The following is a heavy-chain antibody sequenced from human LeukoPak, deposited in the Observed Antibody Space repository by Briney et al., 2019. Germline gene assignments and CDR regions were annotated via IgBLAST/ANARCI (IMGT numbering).Heavy chain of an antibody. V-gene: IGHV3-23*01. J-gene: IGHJ4*02. CDR1: GFTFINYA. D-gene: IGHD2-8*02. CDR2: TVGGRPDT. CDR3: TKAPVRSCTGTFCYPFDY. Sequence: GGSLRLSCAASGFTFINYAMSWVRQTPGKGLEWVSATVGGRPDTYHADSVRGRFTVSRDNSMNTLYLQMNSLRVEDTAVYYCTKAPVRSCTGTFCYPFDYWGQGTRVIVSS.